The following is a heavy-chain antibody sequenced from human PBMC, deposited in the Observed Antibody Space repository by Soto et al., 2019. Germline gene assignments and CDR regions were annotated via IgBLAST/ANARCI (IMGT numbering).Heavy chain of an antibody. CDR1: GFTFSSYA. CDR3: AKEHKDSSSWSELNY. D-gene: IGHD6-13*01. CDR2: ISGSGGST. Sequence: EVQLLESGGGLVQPGGYLRLSCAASGFTFSSYAMSWVRQAPGKGLEWVSAISGSGGSTYYADSVKSRVTISRDNSKNTLYLQMNRLRAEDTAVYYCAKEHKDSSSWSELNYWGQGTLVTVSS. V-gene: IGHV3-23*01. J-gene: IGHJ4*02.